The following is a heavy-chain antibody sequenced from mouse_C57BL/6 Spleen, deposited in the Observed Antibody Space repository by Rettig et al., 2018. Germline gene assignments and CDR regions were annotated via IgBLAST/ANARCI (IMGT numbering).Heavy chain of an antibody. CDR3: TTVYY. Sequence: ASGFNIKDDYMHWVKQRPEQGLEWIGWIDPENGDTEYASKFQGKATITADTSSNTAYLQLSSLTSEDTAVYYCTTVYYWGQGTTLTVSS. CDR1: GFNIKDDY. CDR2: IDPENGDT. V-gene: IGHV14-4*01. J-gene: IGHJ2*01.